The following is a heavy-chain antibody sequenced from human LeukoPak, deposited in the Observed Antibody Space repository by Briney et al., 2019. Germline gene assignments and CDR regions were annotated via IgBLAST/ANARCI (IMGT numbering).Heavy chain of an antibody. Sequence: PSETLSLTCTVSGVSISSSYWSWIRQPPGKGLEWIGYIYYSGNTNYNPSLKSRVTISVDTSKNQFSLKLSSVTAADTAMYYCARGYFDSSGYSNPFDIWGQGTMVTVSS. CDR3: ARGYFDSSGYSNPFDI. CDR1: GVSISSSY. V-gene: IGHV4-59*01. J-gene: IGHJ3*02. CDR2: IYYSGNT. D-gene: IGHD3-22*01.